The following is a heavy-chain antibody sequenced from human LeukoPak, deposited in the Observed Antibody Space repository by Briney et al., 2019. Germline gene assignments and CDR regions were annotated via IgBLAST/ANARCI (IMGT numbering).Heavy chain of an antibody. CDR1: GGSFSGYY. CDR3: ARQDGGNTLGYFDL. Sequence: KPSETLSLTCAVYGGSFSGYYWSWIRQPPGKGLEWIGYIFYSGSTKYNPSLKSRVTISVDTSKNQFSLKLSSVTAADTAVYYCARQDGGNTLGYFDLWGRGTLVTVSS. J-gene: IGHJ2*01. CDR2: IFYSGST. D-gene: IGHD4-23*01. V-gene: IGHV4-59*08.